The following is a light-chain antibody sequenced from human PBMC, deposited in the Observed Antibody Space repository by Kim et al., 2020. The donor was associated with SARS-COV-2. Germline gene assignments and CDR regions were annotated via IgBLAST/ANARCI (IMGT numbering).Light chain of an antibody. V-gene: IGLV2-14*03. Sequence: QSALTQPASVSGSPGQSITISCTGTSSDVGGYNYVSWYQQHPGKAPKLIIYDVSNRPSGVSNRFSGSKSGNTASLTISGLQPEDEADYYCSSYTSSNTFYVFGTGTKVTVL. CDR1: SSDVGGYNY. J-gene: IGLJ1*01. CDR2: DVS. CDR3: SSYTSSNTFYV.